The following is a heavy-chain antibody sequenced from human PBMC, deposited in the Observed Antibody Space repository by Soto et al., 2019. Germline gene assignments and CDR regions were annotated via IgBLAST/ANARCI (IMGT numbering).Heavy chain of an antibody. CDR2: IIPIFGTA. CDR3: ARVGCSGGSCFDGMDV. V-gene: IGHV1-69*12. CDR1: GGTFSSYA. J-gene: IGHJ6*02. D-gene: IGHD2-15*01. Sequence: QVQLVQSGAEVKKPGSSVKVSCKASGGTFSSYAISWVRQAPGQGLEWMGGIIPIFGTANYAQKFQGRVTITADESTSTAYMELSSLRSEETAVYYCARVGCSGGSCFDGMDVWGQGTTVTVSS.